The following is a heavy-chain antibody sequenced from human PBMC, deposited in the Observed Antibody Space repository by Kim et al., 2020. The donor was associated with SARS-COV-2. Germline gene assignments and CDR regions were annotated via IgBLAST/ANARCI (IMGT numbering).Heavy chain of an antibody. CDR3: AKDMGYCSSTSCHGAYYYGMDV. CDR1: GFTFSSYG. V-gene: IGHV3-33*06. J-gene: IGHJ6*02. Sequence: GGSLRLSCAASGFTFSSYGMHWVRQAPGKGLEWVAVIWYDGSNKYYADSVKGRFTISRDNSKNTLYLQMNSLRAEDTAVYYCAKDMGYCSSTSCHGAYYYGMDVWGQGTTVTVSS. CDR2: IWYDGSNK. D-gene: IGHD2-2*01.